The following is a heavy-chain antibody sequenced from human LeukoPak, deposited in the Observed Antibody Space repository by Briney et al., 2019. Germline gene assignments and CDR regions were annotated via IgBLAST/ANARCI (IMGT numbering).Heavy chain of an antibody. Sequence: ASVKVSCKASGYTFTSYDINWVRQATGQGLEWMGWMNPNSGNTGYAQKFQGRVTITRDTSASTAYMELSSLRSEDMAVYYCARGALGGSGYYMDVWGKGTTVTISS. J-gene: IGHJ6*03. CDR1: GYTFTSYD. D-gene: IGHD3-10*01. CDR3: ARGALGGSGYYMDV. V-gene: IGHV1-8*01. CDR2: MNPNSGNT.